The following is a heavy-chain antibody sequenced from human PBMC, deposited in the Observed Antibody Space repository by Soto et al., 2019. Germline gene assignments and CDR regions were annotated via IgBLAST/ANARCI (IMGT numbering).Heavy chain of an antibody. CDR1: GFTFDNYG. D-gene: IGHD3-22*01. V-gene: IGHV3-30*18. J-gene: IGHJ4*02. CDR2: ISYDGSNY. CDR3: AKGGNYYDSSGYYGVLGY. Sequence: PGGSLRLSCAASGFTFDNYGMHWVRQAPGKGLEWVAVISYDGSNYYYADSVRGRFTISRDNSKNTVYLQMNSPRAEDTAVYYCAKGGNYYDSSGYYGVLGYWGPGTLVTVSS.